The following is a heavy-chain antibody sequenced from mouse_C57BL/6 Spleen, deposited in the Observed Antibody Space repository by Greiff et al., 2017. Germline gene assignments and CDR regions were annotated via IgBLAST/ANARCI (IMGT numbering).Heavy chain of an antibody. J-gene: IGHJ4*01. CDR2: ISNLAYSI. Sequence: EVMLVESGGGLVQPGGSLKLSCAASGFTFSDYGMAWVRQAPRKGPEWVAFISNLAYSIYYADTVTGRFTISRENAKNTLYLEMSSLRSEDTAMYYCARGTGTDAMDYWGQGTSVTVSS. D-gene: IGHD4-1*01. CDR3: ARGTGTDAMDY. CDR1: GFTFSDYG. V-gene: IGHV5-15*01.